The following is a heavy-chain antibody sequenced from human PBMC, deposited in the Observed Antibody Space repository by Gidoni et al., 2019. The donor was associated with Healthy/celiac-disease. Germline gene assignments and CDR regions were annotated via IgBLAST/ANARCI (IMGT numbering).Heavy chain of an antibody. CDR2: IKHSAST. CDR1: GGSFSGYD. J-gene: IGHJ4*02. Sequence: QLPLQPWSAGLFKPSDTLSLTCDVYGGSFSGYDWSWLRQPPGKGLEWIGEIKHSASTNYNRSLKSRVTSSVDTSKNQFSQKLSSVTAADTTVYYCARGGPYDFDYWGQGTLVTVSS. V-gene: IGHV4-34*01. CDR3: ARGGPYDFDY.